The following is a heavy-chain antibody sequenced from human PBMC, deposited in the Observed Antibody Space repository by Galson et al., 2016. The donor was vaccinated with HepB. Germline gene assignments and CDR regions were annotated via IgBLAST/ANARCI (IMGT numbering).Heavy chain of an antibody. CDR2: TYYTSKWHH. CDR3: VREGGYCTSTTCYLRGYFDY. Sequence: CAISGDSVSSNSAAWIWIRQSPSRGLEWLGRTYYTSKWHHDYAVSVKSRITIYPDTSGNQFSLQLHSVTLEDTAMYYCVREGGYCTSTTCYLRGYFDYWGQGTLVTVSS. D-gene: IGHD2-2*01. J-gene: IGHJ4*02. CDR1: GDSVSSNSAA. V-gene: IGHV6-1*01.